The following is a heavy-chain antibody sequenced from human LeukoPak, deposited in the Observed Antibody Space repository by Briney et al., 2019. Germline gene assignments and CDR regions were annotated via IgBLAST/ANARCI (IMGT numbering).Heavy chain of an antibody. V-gene: IGHV1-2*02. CDR1: GYTFTGYY. CDR3: ARESARGPRGFDY. J-gene: IGHJ4*02. CDR2: INPNSGGT. Sequence: VASVKVPCRASGYTFTGYYIHWVRQAPGQGLEWMGWINPNSGGTNYAQKFQGRVTMTRDTSISTAYMELSRLRSDDTAVYYCARESARGPRGFDYWGQGTLVTVSS.